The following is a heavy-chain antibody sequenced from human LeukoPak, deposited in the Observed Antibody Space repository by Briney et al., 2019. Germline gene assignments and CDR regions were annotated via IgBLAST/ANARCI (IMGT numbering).Heavy chain of an antibody. CDR3: ARVKPRLRFLEWSQEGPYYYYGMDV. D-gene: IGHD3-3*01. Sequence: GGSLRLSCAASGFTFSSYGMHWVRQAPGKGLEWVAVIWYDGSNKYYADSVKGRFTISRDNSKNTLYLQMNSLRAEDTAVYYCARVKPRLRFLEWSQEGPYYYYGMDVWGQGTTVTVSS. J-gene: IGHJ6*02. V-gene: IGHV3-33*01. CDR2: IWYDGSNK. CDR1: GFTFSSYG.